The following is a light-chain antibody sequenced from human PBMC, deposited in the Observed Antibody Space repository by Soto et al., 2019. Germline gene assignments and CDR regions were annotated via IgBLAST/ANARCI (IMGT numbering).Light chain of an antibody. V-gene: IGLV2-14*03. J-gene: IGLJ2*01. Sequence: QSALTQPASMSGSPGQSVTISCTGTSSDVGGYNYVSWYQQHPGKAPKLLITDVSNRRTGVSDRFSGAKSGNTASLTISGLRADDEADDYCSSYTSSSTKVFGAGTKLTVL. CDR1: SSDVGGYNY. CDR3: SSYTSSSTKV. CDR2: DVS.